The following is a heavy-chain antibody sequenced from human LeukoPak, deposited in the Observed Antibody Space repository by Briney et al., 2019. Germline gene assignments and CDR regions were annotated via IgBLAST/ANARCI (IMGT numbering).Heavy chain of an antibody. V-gene: IGHV4-38-2*01. Sequence: SETLSLTCAVSGYSISSGYYWGWIRQPPGKGLEWIGSIYHSGSTYYNPSLKSRVTISVDTSKSQFSLKLSSVTAADTAVYYCASGGLAVAVSPYHFDYWGQGTLVTVSS. CDR3: ASGGLAVAVSPYHFDY. D-gene: IGHD6-19*01. CDR2: IYHSGST. CDR1: GYSISSGYY. J-gene: IGHJ4*02.